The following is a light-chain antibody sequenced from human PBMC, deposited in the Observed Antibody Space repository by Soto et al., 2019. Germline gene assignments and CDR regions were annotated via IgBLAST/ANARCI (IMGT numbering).Light chain of an antibody. CDR2: DAS. J-gene: IGKJ1*01. V-gene: IGKV3-11*01. CDR1: QSVSNY. CDR3: QQRFNWPWT. Sequence: EIVVTQSPVTLSLSPGERATLSCRASQSVSNYLAWYQQKPGQAPRLLIYDASTRASGIPARFSGSGSGTDFTLTIGSLEPEDIAVYYCQQRFNWPWTVGQGTKVEIK.